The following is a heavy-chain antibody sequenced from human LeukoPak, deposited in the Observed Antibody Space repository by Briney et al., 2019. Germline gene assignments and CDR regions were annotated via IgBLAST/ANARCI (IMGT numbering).Heavy chain of an antibody. D-gene: IGHD3-9*01. V-gene: IGHV4-34*01. Sequence: PSETLSLTCAVYGGSSSGYYWSWIRQPPGKGLEWIGSIYHSGSTYYNPSLKSRVTISIDTSKNQFSLKLSSVTAADTAVYYCARVQLVLRYFGLFDPWGQGTLVTVSS. J-gene: IGHJ5*02. CDR2: IYHSGST. CDR1: GGSSSGYY. CDR3: ARVQLVLRYFGLFDP.